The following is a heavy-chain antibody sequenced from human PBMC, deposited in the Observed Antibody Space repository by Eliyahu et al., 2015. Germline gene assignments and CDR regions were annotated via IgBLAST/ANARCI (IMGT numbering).Heavy chain of an antibody. CDR2: ISSSSSYI. V-gene: IGHV3-21*01. D-gene: IGHD4-17*01. CDR3: ANGYGDYVSFDY. CDR1: XXTFSSXS. J-gene: IGHJ4*02. Sequence: EVQLVESGGGLVKPGGSLRLSCAASXXTFSSXSXNXXRQAPGKGLEWVSSISSSSSYIYYADSVKGRFTISRDNAKNSLYLQMNSLRAEDTAVYYCANGYGDYVSFDYWGQGTLVTVSS.